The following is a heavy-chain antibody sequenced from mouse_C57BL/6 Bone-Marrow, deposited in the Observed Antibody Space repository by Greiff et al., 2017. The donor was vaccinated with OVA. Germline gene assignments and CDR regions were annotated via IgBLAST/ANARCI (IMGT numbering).Heavy chain of an antibody. J-gene: IGHJ3*01. D-gene: IGHD3-2*02. V-gene: IGHV1-19*01. CDR1: GYTFTDYY. CDR3: ARGGQLRVGSRFAY. Sequence: VQLQQSGPVLVKPGASVKMSCKASGYTFTDYYMNWVKQSHGKSLEWIGVINPYNGGTSYNQKFKGKATLTVDKSSSTAYMELNSLTSEDSAVYYWARGGQLRVGSRFAYWGQGTLVTVSA. CDR2: INPYNGGT.